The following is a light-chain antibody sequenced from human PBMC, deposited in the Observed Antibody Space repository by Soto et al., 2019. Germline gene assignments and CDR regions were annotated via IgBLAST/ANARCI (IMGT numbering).Light chain of an antibody. CDR3: QQSYGTPWT. CDR2: GSS. CDR1: QSVSSN. V-gene: IGKV3-15*01. J-gene: IGKJ1*01. Sequence: ETVMTQSPATLSVSPGEGATLSCRASQSVSSNLVWYQHRPGQAPRLLIYGSSTLYGGVPSRFSGSGSGTAFTLTVSSLNPEDFAVYFCQQSYGTPWTFGLGTKVEV.